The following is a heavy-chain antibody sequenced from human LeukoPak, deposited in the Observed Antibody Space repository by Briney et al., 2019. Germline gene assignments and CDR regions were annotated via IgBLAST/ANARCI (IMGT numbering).Heavy chain of an antibody. CDR1: GFSFNNNY. Sequence: GGSLRLSCAASGFSFNNNYLSWVRQAPGKGLEWVSSIYSSGATYYAESVTGRFSISRDSSKNTFDLQMNTLRTEDTAVYYCAKDGVGATWFGHWGQGALVTVSS. J-gene: IGHJ5*02. CDR3: AKDGVGATWFGH. V-gene: IGHV3-66*03. D-gene: IGHD1-26*01. CDR2: IYSSGAT.